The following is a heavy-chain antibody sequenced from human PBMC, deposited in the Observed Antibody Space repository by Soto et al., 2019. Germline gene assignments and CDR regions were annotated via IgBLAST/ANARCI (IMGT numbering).Heavy chain of an antibody. D-gene: IGHD2-15*01. V-gene: IGHV1-69*01. CDR1: GGTFSSYA. CDR2: IIPIFGTA. CDR3: ARGVVVVAATPYYYYGMYV. Sequence: QVQLVQSGAEVKKPGSSVKVSCKASGGTFSSYAISWVRQAPGQGLEWMGGIIPIFGTANYAQKFQGRVTITADESTSTAYMELSSLRSEDTAVYYCARGVVVVAATPYYYYGMYVWGQGTTVTVSS. J-gene: IGHJ6*02.